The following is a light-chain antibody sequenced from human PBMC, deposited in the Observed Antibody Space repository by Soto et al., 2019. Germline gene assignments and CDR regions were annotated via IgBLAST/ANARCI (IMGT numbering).Light chain of an antibody. CDR3: QTWGTGIHVV. J-gene: IGLJ2*01. Sequence: QPVGTYSPWASASLGASVKLTCTLSSGHSSYAIAWHQQQPEKGPRYLMKLNSDGSHSKGDGIPDRFSGSGSGAERYLTISSLQSEDEADYYCQTWGTGIHVVFGGGAKVTVL. CDR2: LNSDGSH. V-gene: IGLV4-69*01. CDR1: SGHSSYA.